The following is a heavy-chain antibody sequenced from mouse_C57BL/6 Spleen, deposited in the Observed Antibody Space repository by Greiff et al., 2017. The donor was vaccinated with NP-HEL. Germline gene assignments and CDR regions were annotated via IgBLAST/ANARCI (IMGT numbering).Heavy chain of an antibody. CDR1: GFTFSDYG. CDR3: ARNYGSSYGYFDV. CDR2: ISNFAYSI. Sequence: EVKLMESGGGLVQPGGSLKLSCAASGFTFSDYGMAWVRQAPRKGPEWVAFISNFAYSIYYADTVTGRFTISRENAKNTLYLEMSSLRSEDTAMYYCARNYGSSYGYFDVWGTGTTVTVSS. V-gene: IGHV5-15*01. J-gene: IGHJ1*03. D-gene: IGHD1-1*01.